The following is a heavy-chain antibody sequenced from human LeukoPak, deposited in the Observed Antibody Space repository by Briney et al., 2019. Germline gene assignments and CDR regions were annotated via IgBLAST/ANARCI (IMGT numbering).Heavy chain of an antibody. CDR1: GCSISSSSYY. D-gene: IGHD5-18*01. CDR2: IYYSRST. V-gene: IGHV4-39*01. CDR3: ARHRYSYGKRGVYYFDY. Sequence: AETLSLTCTVSGCSISSSSYYWGWIPPPPGKGLESVGSIYYSRSTYYNPSLKRRVTISVDTSKNQFSLKLSSVTAADTAVYYCARHRYSYGKRGVYYFDYWGQGTLVTVSS. J-gene: IGHJ4*02.